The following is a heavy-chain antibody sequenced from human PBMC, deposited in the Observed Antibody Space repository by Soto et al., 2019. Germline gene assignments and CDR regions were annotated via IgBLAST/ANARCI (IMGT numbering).Heavy chain of an antibody. CDR3: ARGPYYGSGSCNWFDP. J-gene: IGHJ5*02. CDR2: ISSSSSYI. CDR1: GFTFSSYS. Sequence: EVQLVESGGGLVKPGGSLRLSCAASGFTFSSYSMNWVRQAPGKGLEWVSSISSSSSYIYYADSVKGRFTISRDNAKNSLYLQMNSLRAEYTAVYYCARGPYYGSGSCNWFDPWGQGTLVTVSS. D-gene: IGHD3-10*01. V-gene: IGHV3-21*01.